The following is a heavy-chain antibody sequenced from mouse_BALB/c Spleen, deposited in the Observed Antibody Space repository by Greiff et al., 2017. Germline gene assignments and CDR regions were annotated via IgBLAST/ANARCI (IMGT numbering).Heavy chain of an antibody. CDR2: ISSGSSTI. V-gene: IGHV5-17*02. CDR3: PRDYGNLFDY. D-gene: IGHD2-1*01. CDR1: GFTFSSFG. J-gene: IGHJ2*01. Sequence: EVKLVESGGGLVQPGGSRKLSCAASGFTFSSFGMHWVRQAPEKGLEWVAYISSGSSTIYYADTVKGRFTISRDNPKNTLFLQMTSLRSEDTAMYYCPRDYGNLFDYWGQGTTLTVSS.